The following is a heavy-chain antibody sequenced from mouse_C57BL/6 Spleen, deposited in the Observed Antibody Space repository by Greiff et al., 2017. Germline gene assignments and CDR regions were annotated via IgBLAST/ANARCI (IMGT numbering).Heavy chain of an antibody. V-gene: IGHV1-53*01. CDR1: GYTFTSYW. CDR3: ARSHRGLYGYDEEWFAY. J-gene: IGHJ3*01. D-gene: IGHD2-2*01. Sequence: QVQLQQPGTELVKPGASVKLSCKASGYTFTSYWMHWVKQRPGQGLEWIGNINPSNGGTNYNEKFKSKATLTVDKSSSTAYMQLSSLTSEDSAVYYCARSHRGLYGYDEEWFAYWGQGTLVTVSA. CDR2: INPSNGGT.